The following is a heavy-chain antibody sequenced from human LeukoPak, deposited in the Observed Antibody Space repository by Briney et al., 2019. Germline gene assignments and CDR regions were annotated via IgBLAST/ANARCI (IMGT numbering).Heavy chain of an antibody. CDR2: IYSGGSI. D-gene: IGHD4-23*01. Sequence: GGSLRLSCAVSGFTFRSFAMSWVRQAPGKGLEWVSVIYSGGSIYYADSVKGRFTISRDKSKNTLYLQMNSLRAEDTAVYYCARPPYGGVDYWGQGALVTVSS. J-gene: IGHJ4*02. CDR3: ARPPYGGVDY. V-gene: IGHV3-66*04. CDR1: GFTFRSFA.